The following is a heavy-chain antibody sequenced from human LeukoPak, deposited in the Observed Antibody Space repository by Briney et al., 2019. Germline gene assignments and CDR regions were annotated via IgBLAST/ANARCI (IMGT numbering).Heavy chain of an antibody. V-gene: IGHV4-61*02. D-gene: IGHD2-2*02. CDR1: GGSISSGSYY. Sequence: SQTLSLTCTFSGGSISSGSYYWSWIRQPAGKGLEWIGRIYTSGSTNYNPSLKSRVTISVDTSKNQFSLKLSSVTAADTAVYYCARDAGQDIVVVPAAIRSYYYYYMDVWGKGTTVTVSS. J-gene: IGHJ6*03. CDR2: IYTSGST. CDR3: ARDAGQDIVVVPAAIRSYYYYYMDV.